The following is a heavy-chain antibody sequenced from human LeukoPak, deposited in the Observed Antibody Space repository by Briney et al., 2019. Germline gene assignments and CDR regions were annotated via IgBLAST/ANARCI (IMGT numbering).Heavy chain of an antibody. D-gene: IGHD3-22*01. Sequence: GGSLRLSCAASGFTFSTYNMNWVRQAPGKGLEWISSISSSATYIYYADSVKGRFTISRDNAKNSLYLQINSLRAEDTAVYYCARDRISMIEVAHWYSDLWGRGTLVTVSS. CDR2: ISSSATYI. CDR3: ARDRISMIEVAHWYSDL. V-gene: IGHV3-21*01. J-gene: IGHJ2*01. CDR1: GFTFSTYN.